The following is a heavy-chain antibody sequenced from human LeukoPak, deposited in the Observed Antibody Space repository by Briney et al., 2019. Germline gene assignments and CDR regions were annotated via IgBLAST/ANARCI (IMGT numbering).Heavy chain of an antibody. Sequence: GRSLRLSCTASGFTFGDYAISWFRQAPGKGLEWVGFIRSKAYGGTTEYAASVKGRFTISRDDSKSIAYLQMNSLKTEDTAVYYCTRSIAAPPYYYYYYMDVWGKGTTVTVSS. D-gene: IGHD6-6*01. J-gene: IGHJ6*03. CDR2: IRSKAYGGTT. CDR3: TRSIAAPPYYYYYYMDV. V-gene: IGHV3-49*03. CDR1: GFTFGDYA.